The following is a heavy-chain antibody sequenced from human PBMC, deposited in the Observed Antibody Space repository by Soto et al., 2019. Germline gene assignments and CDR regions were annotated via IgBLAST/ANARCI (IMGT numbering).Heavy chain of an antibody. J-gene: IGHJ5*02. V-gene: IGHV1-2*02. D-gene: IGHD6-6*01. Sequence: ASVKVSCKASGFSFTGYYIHWLRQAPGQGLEWMGWINAHSGGTEYAQKFQGRVTLTRDTSIATAYLTLTSLSSDDTALYYCAKDLTRQLAYWLDPWGQGTQVTVSS. CDR2: INAHSGGT. CDR1: GFSFTGYY. CDR3: AKDLTRQLAYWLDP.